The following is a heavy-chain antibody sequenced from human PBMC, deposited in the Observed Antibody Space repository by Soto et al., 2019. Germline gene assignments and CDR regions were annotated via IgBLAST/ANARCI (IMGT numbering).Heavy chain of an antibody. CDR3: ARDRRLQVFDY. CDR1: GYTFTSYA. V-gene: IGHV1-3*01. D-gene: IGHD5-18*01. J-gene: IGHJ4*02. Sequence: ASVKVSCKASGYTFTSYAMHWVLQAPGQRLEWMGWINAGNGNTKYSQKFQGRVTITRDTSASTAYMELSSLRSEDTAVYYCARDRRLQVFDYWGQGTLVTVSS. CDR2: INAGNGNT.